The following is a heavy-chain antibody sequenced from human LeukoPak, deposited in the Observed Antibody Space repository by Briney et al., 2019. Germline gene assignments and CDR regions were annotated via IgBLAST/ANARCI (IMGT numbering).Heavy chain of an antibody. D-gene: IGHD3-10*01. CDR3: ARGHFGEFTYYFDY. CDR1: GFTFSSYA. CDR2: ISYDGSNK. Sequence: GGSLRLSCAASGFTFSSYAMHWVRQAPGKGLEWVAVISYDGSNKYYADSVKGRFTISRDNSKNTLYLQMNSLRAEDTAVYYCARGHFGEFTYYFDYWGQGTLVTVSS. J-gene: IGHJ4*02. V-gene: IGHV3-30*04.